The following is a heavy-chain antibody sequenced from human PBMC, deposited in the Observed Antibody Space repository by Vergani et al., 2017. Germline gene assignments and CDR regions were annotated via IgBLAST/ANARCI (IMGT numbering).Heavy chain of an antibody. CDR3: ARRSGIVYDIFSVTQYFFDF. CDR1: GISIDNGYY. D-gene: IGHD3-9*01. CDR2: IYRTCRT. J-gene: IGHJ4*02. V-gene: IGHV4-38-2*01. Sequence: QVQLQESGPGLVKPSETLSLTCAVSGISIDNGYYWDWIRQPPGKGLEGIGSIYRTCRTHFNPSLKSRVTISVDTSNNHFSLRLNSLTAADTAVYYCARRSGIVYDIFSVTQYFFDFWGQGTLVTVSS.